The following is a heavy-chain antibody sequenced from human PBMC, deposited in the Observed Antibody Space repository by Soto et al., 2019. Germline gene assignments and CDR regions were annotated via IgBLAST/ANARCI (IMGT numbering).Heavy chain of an antibody. CDR2: IIPILGIA. V-gene: IGHV1-69*02. CDR3: ARAGKRLDYYYYGMDV. J-gene: IGHJ6*02. Sequence: QVQLVQSGAEVKKPGSSVKVSCKASGGTFSSYTISWVRQAPGQGLEWMGRIIPILGIANYAQKFQGRVTITADKSTSTAYMELSSLRSEDTAVYYCARAGKRLDYYYYGMDVWGQGTTVTVSS. CDR1: GGTFSSYT. D-gene: IGHD6-13*01.